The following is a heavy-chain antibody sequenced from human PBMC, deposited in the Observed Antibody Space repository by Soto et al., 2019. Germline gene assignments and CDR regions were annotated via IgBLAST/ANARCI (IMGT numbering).Heavy chain of an antibody. CDR3: ARRRIAAAGTEDDYIWGSYRYTGAFFDY. CDR1: GGSISSYY. J-gene: IGHJ4*02. V-gene: IGHV4-59*08. Sequence: SETLSLTCTVSGGSISSYYWSWIRQPPGKGLEWIGYIYYSGSTNYNPSLKSRVTISVDTSKNQFSLKLGSVTAADTAVYYCARRRIAAAGTEDDYIWGSYRYTGAFFDYWGQGTLVTVSS. CDR2: IYYSGST. D-gene: IGHD3-16*02.